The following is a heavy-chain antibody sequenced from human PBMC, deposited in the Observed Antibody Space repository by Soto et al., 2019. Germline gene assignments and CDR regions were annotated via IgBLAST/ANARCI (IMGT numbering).Heavy chain of an antibody. CDR1: GYTFSNYG. V-gene: IGHV1-18*01. D-gene: IGHD1-26*01. CDR3: ARERRWEPLLY. Sequence: QVQLVQSGPEVKKPGASVKVSCKGSGYTFSNYGVTWVRQAPGQGLERLGWVSAYNRNTDYAQKFEDRATMTLDTSTNPAYLELRGLTPDDTAVYYCARERRWEPLLYWGQGTL. J-gene: IGHJ4*02. CDR2: VSAYNRNT.